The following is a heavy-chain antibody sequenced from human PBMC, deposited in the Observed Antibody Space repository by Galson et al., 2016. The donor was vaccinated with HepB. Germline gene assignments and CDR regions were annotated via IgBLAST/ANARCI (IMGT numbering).Heavy chain of an antibody. CDR3: VHKEASFDY. Sequence: WLALIYWDDDSRYRPSLRNRLNITRDTSKNQVVLRMTNVDPVDTATYYCVHKEASFDYWGQGTRVTVSS. J-gene: IGHJ4*02. V-gene: IGHV2-5*02. CDR2: IYWDDDS.